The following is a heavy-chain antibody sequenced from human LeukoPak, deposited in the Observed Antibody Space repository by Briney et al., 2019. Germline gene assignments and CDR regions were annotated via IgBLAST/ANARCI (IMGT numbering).Heavy chain of an antibody. Sequence: SETLSLTCAVYGGSFSGYYWSWIRQPPGKGLEWIGEINHSGSTNYNPSLKSRVTISVDTSKNQFSLKLSSVTAADTAVYYCARGPTPTYYDYVWGSPLDYWYFDLWGRGTLVTVSS. CDR3: ARGPTPTYYDYVWGSPLDYWYFDL. D-gene: IGHD3-16*01. CDR2: INHSGST. V-gene: IGHV4-34*01. J-gene: IGHJ2*01. CDR1: GGSFSGYY.